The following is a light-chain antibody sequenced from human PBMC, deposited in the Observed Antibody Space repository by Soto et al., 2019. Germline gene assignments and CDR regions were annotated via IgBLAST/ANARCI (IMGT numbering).Light chain of an antibody. CDR2: WAS. Sequence: DIVMTQSPDSLAVSLGERATINCKSSQSVLYSSNNKHYLAWYQQKPGQPPKLLIYWASTRESGVPDRFSGGGAGKDFPLPISRLQAEDVAIYYCQQYYSTPWTFGQGTNVEIK. CDR3: QQYYSTPWT. J-gene: IGKJ1*01. V-gene: IGKV4-1*01. CDR1: QSVLYSSNNKHY.